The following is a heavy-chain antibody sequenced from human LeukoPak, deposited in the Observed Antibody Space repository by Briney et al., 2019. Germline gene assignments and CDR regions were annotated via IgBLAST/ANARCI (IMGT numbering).Heavy chain of an antibody. CDR2: ISYDGSNK. CDR1: GFTFSSYA. V-gene: IGHV3-30-3*01. J-gene: IGHJ4*02. D-gene: IGHD1-7*01. CDR3: AKGINWNYGIDY. Sequence: GRSLRLSCAASGFTFSSYAMHWVRQAPGKGLEWVAVISYDGSNKYYADSVKGRFTISRDNSKNTLYLQMNSLRAEDTALYYGAKGINWNYGIDYWGQGTLVTVSS.